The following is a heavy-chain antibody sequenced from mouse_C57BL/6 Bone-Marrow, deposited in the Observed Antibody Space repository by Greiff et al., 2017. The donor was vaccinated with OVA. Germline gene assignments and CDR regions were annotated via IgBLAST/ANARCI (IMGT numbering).Heavy chain of an antibody. CDR1: GYTFTNYW. CDR3: ARFGYSYFDY. V-gene: IGHV1-63*01. CDR2: IYPGGGYT. Sequence: VQLKESGAELVRPGTSVKMSCKASGYTFTNYWIGWAKQRPGHGLEWIGDIYPGGGYTNYNEKFKGKATLTADKSSSTAYMQFSSLTSEDSAIYYCARFGYSYFDYWGQGTTLTVSS. J-gene: IGHJ2*01. D-gene: IGHD2-3*01.